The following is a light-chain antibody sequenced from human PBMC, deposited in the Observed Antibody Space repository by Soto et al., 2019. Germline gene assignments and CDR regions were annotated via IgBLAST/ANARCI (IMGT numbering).Light chain of an antibody. Sequence: EIVLTQSPATLSLSPGARAALSCRASQSVSKHLAWYQQKPGQAPRLLIYAASNRATGIPARFSGSGSGTDFTLTIISLEPEDFAVYYCQQRSDWPITFGQGTRLEIK. CDR3: QQRSDWPIT. J-gene: IGKJ5*01. CDR2: AAS. V-gene: IGKV3-11*01. CDR1: QSVSKH.